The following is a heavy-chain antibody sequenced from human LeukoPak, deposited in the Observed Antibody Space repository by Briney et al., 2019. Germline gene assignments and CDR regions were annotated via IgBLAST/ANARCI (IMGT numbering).Heavy chain of an antibody. D-gene: IGHD3-9*01. J-gene: IGHJ5*02. V-gene: IGHV4-61*01. CDR1: GGSVSSGSYY. Sequence: SETLSLTCTVSGGSVSSGSYYWSWIRQPPGKGLEWIGYIYYSGSTNYNPSLKSRVTISVDTSKNQFSLKLSSVTAADTAVYYCARDLPNYDILTGYINNWFDPWGQGTLVTVSS. CDR3: ARDLPNYDILTGYINNWFDP. CDR2: IYYSGST.